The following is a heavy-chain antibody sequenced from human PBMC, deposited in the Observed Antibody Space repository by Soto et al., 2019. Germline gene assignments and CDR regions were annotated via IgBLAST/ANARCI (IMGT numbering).Heavy chain of an antibody. Sequence: VGSLRLSCAASGFTFSSYGSHCVRQAPGKGLEWVAVIWYDGSNKYYADSVKGRFTISRDNSKNTLYLQMNSLRAEDTAVYYCARDKLNYGDYRSYFDYWGQGTLVTVSS. CDR1: GFTFSSYG. V-gene: IGHV3-33*01. CDR3: ARDKLNYGDYRSYFDY. CDR2: IWYDGSNK. D-gene: IGHD4-17*01. J-gene: IGHJ4*02.